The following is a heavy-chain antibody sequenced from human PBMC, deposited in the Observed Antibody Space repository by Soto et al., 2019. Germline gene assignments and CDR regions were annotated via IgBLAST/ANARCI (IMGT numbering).Heavy chain of an antibody. CDR1: GFTFSSYS. CDR2: ISSSSSTI. Sequence: PGGSLRLTFGASGFTFSSYSINWVRQAPGKGLEWVSYISSSSSTIYYADSVKGRFTISRDNAKNSLYLQMNSLRAEDTAVYYCARHPERIAQIGWFDPWGQGP. CDR3: ARHPERIAQIGWFDP. D-gene: IGHD6-13*01. V-gene: IGHV3-48*01. J-gene: IGHJ5*02.